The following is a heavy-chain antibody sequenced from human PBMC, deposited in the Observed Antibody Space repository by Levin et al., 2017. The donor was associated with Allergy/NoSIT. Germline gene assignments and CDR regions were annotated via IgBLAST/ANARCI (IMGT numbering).Heavy chain of an antibody. Sequence: ASVKVSCKASGYTFTNYGISWVRQAPGQGLEWMGWISAYNGNTNYAQKLQGRVTMTTDTSTSTAYMELRSLRSDDTAVYYCARGGDKYYYGSGSADPWGQGTLVTVSS. D-gene: IGHD3-10*01. CDR1: GYTFTNYG. CDR3: ARGGDKYYYGSGSADP. J-gene: IGHJ5*02. V-gene: IGHV1-18*01. CDR2: ISAYNGNT.